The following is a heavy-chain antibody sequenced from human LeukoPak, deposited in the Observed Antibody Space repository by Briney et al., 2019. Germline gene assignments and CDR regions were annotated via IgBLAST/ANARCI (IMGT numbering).Heavy chain of an antibody. CDR1: GFTFTTYS. D-gene: IGHD3-10*01. CDR3: AKDVRMFRGPMIMRHFDY. J-gene: IGHJ4*02. Sequence: GGSLRLSCAVSGFTFTTYSMHWVRQAPGKGLEWVALISFDGSEKYYADSVKGRFTISRDNSKNTLYLQMNSVRVEDTAVYFCAKDVRMFRGPMIMRHFDYWGQGALVTVSS. V-gene: IGHV3-30*18. CDR2: ISFDGSEK.